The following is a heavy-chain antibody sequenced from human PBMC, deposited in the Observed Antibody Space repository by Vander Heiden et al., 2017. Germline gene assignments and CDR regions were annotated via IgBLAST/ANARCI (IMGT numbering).Heavy chain of an antibody. CDR2: ITFDGTSK. CDR3: ANSQGYYYGMDV. V-gene: IGHV3-30*18. J-gene: IGHJ6*02. CDR1: GFTFRSYG. Sequence: QVRLVESGGGVVQPGRSLRLSCAASGFTFRSYGMHWVRQFPGKGLEWVAVITFDGTSKYHADSVEGRFTISRDNSKNTLYLQMNSLRIEDTAVYYCANSQGYYYGMDVWGQGTTVTVSS.